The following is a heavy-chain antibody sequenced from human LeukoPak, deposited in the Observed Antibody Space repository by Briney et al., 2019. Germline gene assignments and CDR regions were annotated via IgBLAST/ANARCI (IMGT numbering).Heavy chain of an antibody. D-gene: IGHD2-15*01. J-gene: IGHJ3*02. CDR3: ASFRLSAPLVVSLFDI. V-gene: IGHV3-21*01. Sequence: GSLRLSCAASGFTFSSYSMNWVRQAPGGGLEWVSSLCSTSGYIYYADSVKGRFSISRDNSKNSLYLQMNNLRAEDTATYYCASFRLSAPLVVSLFDIWGQGTMVTVSS. CDR2: LCSTSGYI. CDR1: GFTFSSYS.